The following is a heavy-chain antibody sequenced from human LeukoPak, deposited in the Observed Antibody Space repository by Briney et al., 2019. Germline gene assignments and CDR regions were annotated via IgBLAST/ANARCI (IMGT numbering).Heavy chain of an antibody. Sequence: PGGSLRLSCAASGFTFSDYYMSWIRLAPGKGLEWLSYISSSGSTIYYADSVKGRFTISRDNAKYSLYLQMNSLRAEDTAVYYCARPLQSGGYYYYYGMDVWGHGTTVTVSS. J-gene: IGHJ6*02. D-gene: IGHD5-12*01. CDR1: GFTFSDYY. CDR3: ARPLQSGGYYYYYGMDV. CDR2: ISSSGSTI. V-gene: IGHV3-11*01.